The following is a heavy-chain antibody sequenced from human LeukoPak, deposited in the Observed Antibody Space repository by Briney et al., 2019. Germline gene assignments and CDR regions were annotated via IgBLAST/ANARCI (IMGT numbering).Heavy chain of an antibody. Sequence: PGGSLRLSCAASGFTFSSYAMSWVRQAPGKGLEWVSAINGSGGSTYYADSVKGRSTISRDNSKNTLYLQMNSLRAEDTAVYYCAKDGSYYDFWSGSVWFDPWGQGTLVTVSS. J-gene: IGHJ5*02. V-gene: IGHV3-23*01. D-gene: IGHD3-3*01. CDR2: INGSGGST. CDR3: AKDGSYYDFWSGSVWFDP. CDR1: GFTFSSYA.